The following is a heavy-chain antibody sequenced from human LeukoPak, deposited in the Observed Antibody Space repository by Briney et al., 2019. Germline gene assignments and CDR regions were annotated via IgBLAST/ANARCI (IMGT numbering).Heavy chain of an antibody. CDR2: IYPGDSDT. Sequence: GESLKISCKGSGYSFTSYWIGWVRQMPGKGLEWMGIIYPGDSDTRYSPSFQGQVTISADKSISTAYLQLSSLKASDTAMYCCARHDEGYYDSSGSFDYWGQGTLVTVSS. CDR1: GYSFTSYW. CDR3: ARHDEGYYDSSGSFDY. D-gene: IGHD3-22*01. J-gene: IGHJ4*02. V-gene: IGHV5-51*01.